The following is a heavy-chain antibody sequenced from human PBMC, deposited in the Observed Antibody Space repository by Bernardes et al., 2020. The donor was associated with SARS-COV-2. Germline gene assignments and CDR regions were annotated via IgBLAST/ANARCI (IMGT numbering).Heavy chain of an antibody. D-gene: IGHD2-2*01. Sequence: ASVKVSCKASGYTFTRYYIHWVRQAPGQGLEWMGWINPNSGGTKYAQKFQGWVTMTRDTSISTAYMELSRLRSDDTAIYYCARAWGEEDCSSVSCYGAFYGLDVWGQGTTVTVSS. CDR2: INPNSGGT. V-gene: IGHV1-2*04. CDR1: GYTFTRYY. J-gene: IGHJ6*02. CDR3: ARAWGEEDCSSVSCYGAFYGLDV.